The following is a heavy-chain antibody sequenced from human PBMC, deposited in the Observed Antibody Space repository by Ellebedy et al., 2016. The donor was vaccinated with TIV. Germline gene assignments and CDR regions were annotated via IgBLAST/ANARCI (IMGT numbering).Heavy chain of an antibody. Sequence: GESLKISCAASGFTFRDSYMSWVRQPPGKGLEWVSFISVSNIYTNYADSVKGRFTISRDNSKNTLYLQMNSLRDKDTAVYFCATVRDGVWYADCWGQGTLVTVSS. J-gene: IGHJ4*02. CDR3: ATVRDGVWYADC. CDR1: GFTFRDSY. CDR2: ISVSNIYT. D-gene: IGHD6-19*01. V-gene: IGHV3-11*06.